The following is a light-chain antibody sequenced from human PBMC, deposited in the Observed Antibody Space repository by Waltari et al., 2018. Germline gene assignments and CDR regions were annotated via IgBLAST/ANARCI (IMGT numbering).Light chain of an antibody. CDR1: SSDVGSYNL. J-gene: IGLJ3*02. Sequence: QSALTQPASVSGSPGQSITISCTGTSSDVGSYNLVSWYQQHPGKAPKRMIYEDTKRPSGVSNRVSGSKSGNTASLTISGLQAEDEADYYCCSYAGSSIWVFGGGTELTVL. CDR3: CSYAGSSIWV. CDR2: EDT. V-gene: IGLV2-23*01.